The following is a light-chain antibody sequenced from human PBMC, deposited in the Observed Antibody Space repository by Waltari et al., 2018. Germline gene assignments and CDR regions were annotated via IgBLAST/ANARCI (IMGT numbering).Light chain of an antibody. CDR2: GAS. Sequence: EIVMTQSPATLSVSPGERAILSCRASQSVSSNLAWYQQKPGQAPRLLIYGASTRATGIPARFSGSGSGTECTLTISSMQSEDFAVYYCQQYNNWPPEDTFGGGTKVEIK. CDR3: QQYNNWPPEDT. CDR1: QSVSSN. V-gene: IGKV3-15*01. J-gene: IGKJ4*01.